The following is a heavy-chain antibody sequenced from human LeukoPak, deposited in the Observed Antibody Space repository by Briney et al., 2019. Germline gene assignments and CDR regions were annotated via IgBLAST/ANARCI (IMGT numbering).Heavy chain of an antibody. V-gene: IGHV3-48*04. CDR1: GFTFSSHN. CDR3: ARNDYPFDY. J-gene: IGHJ4*02. D-gene: IGHD4-11*01. CDR2: ISSSGSTI. Sequence: GGSLRLSCAASGFTFSSHNMIWVRQAPGKGLGWVSYISSSGSTIYYADSVKGRFTISRDNAKNSLYLQMNSLRAEDTAVYYCARNDYPFDYWGQGTLVTVSS.